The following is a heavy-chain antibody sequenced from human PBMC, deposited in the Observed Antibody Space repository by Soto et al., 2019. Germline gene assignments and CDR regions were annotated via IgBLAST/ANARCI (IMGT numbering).Heavy chain of an antibody. D-gene: IGHD2-8*01. CDR1: VYSFTSYC. CDR2: IYPCDSDT. CDR3: ARGEGLYSTYYYYGMEV. Sequence: GESRKISCKGSVYSFTSYCIGWLRQMPGKGLEWMGIIYPCDSDTRYSPSFQGQVTISAEKSISTAYMQWSSLKASDTAMYYCARGEGLYSTYYYYGMEVWGQGTTVTVSS. J-gene: IGHJ6*01. V-gene: IGHV5-51*01.